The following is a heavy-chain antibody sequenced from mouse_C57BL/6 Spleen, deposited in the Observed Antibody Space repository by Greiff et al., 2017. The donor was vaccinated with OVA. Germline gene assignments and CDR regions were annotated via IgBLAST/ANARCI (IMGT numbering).Heavy chain of an antibody. V-gene: IGHV1-64*01. D-gene: IGHD2-5*01. J-gene: IGHJ1*03. CDR1: GYTFTSYW. CDR2: IHPNSGST. CDR3: ARYYSNYWYVDV. Sequence: QVQLQPPGAELVKPGASVKLSCKASGYTFTSYWMHWVKQRPGQGLEWLVMIHPNSGSTNYNEKFKSKATLTLDKSSSTAYMQLSSLTSEDSAVYYCARYYSNYWYVDVWGTGTTVTVSS.